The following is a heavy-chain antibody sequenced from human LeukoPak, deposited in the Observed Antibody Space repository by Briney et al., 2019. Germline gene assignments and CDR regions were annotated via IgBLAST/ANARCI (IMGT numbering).Heavy chain of an antibody. V-gene: IGHV4-38-2*01. CDR2: IYHSGSP. CDR3: ARGGWELLYYFDY. D-gene: IGHD1-26*01. CDR1: GYSISSGYY. J-gene: IGHJ4*02. Sequence: SDTLTLTCAVSGYSISSGYYWGGIRPPPGKGLEWIGSIYHSGSPYYNPTLKSRVTISVDTSKNQFSLKLSSVTAADTAVYYCARGGWELLYYFDYWGQRILVTVSS.